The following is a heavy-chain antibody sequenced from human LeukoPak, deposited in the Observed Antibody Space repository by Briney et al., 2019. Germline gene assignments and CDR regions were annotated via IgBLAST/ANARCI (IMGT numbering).Heavy chain of an antibody. CDR3: ARVGTTVTTAINIGWFDP. CDR1: GFTFDDYG. D-gene: IGHD4-17*01. J-gene: IGHJ5*02. CDR2: INWNGGST. Sequence: GGSLRLSCAASGFTFDDYGLSWVRQAPGKGLEWVSGINWNGGSTGYADSVKGRFTISRDNAKNSLYLQMNSLRAEDTAVYYCARVGTTVTTAINIGWFDPWGQGTLVTVSS. V-gene: IGHV3-20*04.